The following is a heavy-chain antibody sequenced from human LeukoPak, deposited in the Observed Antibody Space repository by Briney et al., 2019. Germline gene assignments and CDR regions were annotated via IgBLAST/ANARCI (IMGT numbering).Heavy chain of an antibody. CDR2: INDRGQT. V-gene: IGHV4-34*01. CDR1: GGSFSGYH. D-gene: IGHD4-23*01. J-gene: IGHJ4*02. CDR3: ARDPTTVVTTPYYFDF. Sequence: KAPETLSLTCAVHGGSFSGYHWNWIRQSPGKGLEWIGEINDRGQTNYNPSLESRLTISVDTPKKQFSLKLNSVTAADTAVYYCARDPTTVVTTPYYFDFWGQGTMVTVSS.